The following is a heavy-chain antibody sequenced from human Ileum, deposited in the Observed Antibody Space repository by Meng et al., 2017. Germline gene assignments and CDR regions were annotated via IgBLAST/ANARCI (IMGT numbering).Heavy chain of an antibody. V-gene: IGHV3-11*01. J-gene: IGHJ4*02. Sequence: VQLVVPGGCLVKPCWLPRLSCAAFGFTFSDYYMNWIRQAPGKGLVWVSFISGSGRTIYQADSVKGRFTISRNNAKNSLYLQMNSLRAEDTAVYFCARGVTGYSSSWDYFDYWGRGTLVTVSS. CDR2: ISGSGRTI. CDR1: GFTFSDYY. CDR3: ARGVTGYSSSWDYFDY. D-gene: IGHD6-13*01.